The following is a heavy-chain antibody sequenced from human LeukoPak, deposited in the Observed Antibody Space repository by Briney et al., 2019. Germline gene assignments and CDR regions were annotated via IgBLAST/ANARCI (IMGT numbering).Heavy chain of an antibody. D-gene: IGHD2-21*01. CDR1: GFTFSDSA. Sequence: GGSLKLSCAASGFTFSDSAMHWVRLASGKGLEWVGRIRSKADSHATAYAASVQGRFTISRDDSRNTAYLQKNSLKTDDTAVYYCTTGETVVIRNDASHIWGQGTMVTVSS. V-gene: IGHV3-73*01. J-gene: IGHJ3*02. CDR2: IRSKADSHAT. CDR3: TTGETVVIRNDASHI.